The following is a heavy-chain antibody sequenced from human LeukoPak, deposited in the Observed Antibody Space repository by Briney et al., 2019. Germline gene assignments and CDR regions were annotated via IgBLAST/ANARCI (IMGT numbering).Heavy chain of an antibody. CDR2: TNTHGTSA. Sequence: SGGSLRLSCAASGFTFNNYWMHWVRQAPGKGLVWVARTNTHGTSANYADSVKGRFIISRDNANNTLYLQMNGLRDEDTGVYYALAGYYYHYMDVWGKGITVTVSS. D-gene: IGHD6-13*01. J-gene: IGHJ6*03. V-gene: IGHV3-74*01. CDR3: LAGYYYHYMDV. CDR1: GFTFNNYW.